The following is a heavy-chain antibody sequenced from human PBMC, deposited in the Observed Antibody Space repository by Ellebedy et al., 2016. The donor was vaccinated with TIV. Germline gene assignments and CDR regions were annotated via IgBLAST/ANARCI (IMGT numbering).Heavy chain of an antibody. CDR3: ARLYSSGWFLISY. D-gene: IGHD6-19*01. CDR2: ISGSGGST. J-gene: IGHJ4*02. Sequence: GGSLRLSCAASGFTFSSYAMSWVRQAPGKGLEWVSAISGSGGSTYYADSVKGRFTISRDNSKNTLYLQMNSLRAEDTAVYYCARLYSSGWFLISYWGQGTLVTVSS. V-gene: IGHV3-23*01. CDR1: GFTFSSYA.